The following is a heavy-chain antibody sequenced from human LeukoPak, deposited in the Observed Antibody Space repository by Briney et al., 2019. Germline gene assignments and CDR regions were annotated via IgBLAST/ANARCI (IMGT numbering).Heavy chain of an antibody. CDR2: ISSNGGST. D-gene: IGHD1-26*01. CDR3: VKGRYSGSYYGYFQH. Sequence: SCKVSGYTLTELSMHWVRQAPGKGLEYVSAISSNGGSTYYADSVKGRFTISRDDSKNTLYLQMSSLRAEDTAVYYCVKGRYSGSYYGYFQHWGQGTLVTVSS. J-gene: IGHJ1*01. V-gene: IGHV3-64D*06. CDR1: GYTLTELS.